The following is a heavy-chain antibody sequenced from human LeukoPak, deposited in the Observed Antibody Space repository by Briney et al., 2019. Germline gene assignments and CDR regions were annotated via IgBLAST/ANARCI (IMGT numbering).Heavy chain of an antibody. J-gene: IGHJ4*02. CDR1: GGSISSYY. D-gene: IGHD6-13*01. V-gene: IGHV4-59*01. CDR2: IYYSGST. CDR3: ARGPYSSSWYDFDY. Sequence: SETLSLTCTVSGGSISSYYWSWIRQPPGKGLEWIGYIYYSGSTNYNPSLKSRVTIAVHTSTNQFSLKLCSVTAADTPVYYCARGPYSSSWYDFDYWGQGTLVTVSS.